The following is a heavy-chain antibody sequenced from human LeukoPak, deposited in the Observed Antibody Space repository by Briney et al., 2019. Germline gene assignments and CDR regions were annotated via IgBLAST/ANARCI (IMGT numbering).Heavy chain of an antibody. D-gene: IGHD6-25*01. CDR2: IYHTGST. CDR1: GGPISTFY. V-gene: IGHV4-59*01. Sequence: SETLSLTCTVSGGPISTFYWSWIRQPPGKGLEWIGYIYHTGSTNYNPSLKSRLTMSVDTSKNQFSLRLSSVTAADTAVYYCVREGRAAPFDYWGQGTLVTVS. J-gene: IGHJ4*02. CDR3: VREGRAAPFDY.